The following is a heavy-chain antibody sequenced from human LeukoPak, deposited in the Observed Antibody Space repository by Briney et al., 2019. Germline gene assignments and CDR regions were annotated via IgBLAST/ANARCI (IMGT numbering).Heavy chain of an antibody. Sequence: ASVKVSCNASGYTFTSYGISWVRQAPGQGLEWMGWISAYNGNTNYAQKLQGRVTMTTDTSTSTAYMELRSLRSDDTAVYYCARTGDDYGDYGNDYWGQGTLVTVSS. CDR2: ISAYNGNT. J-gene: IGHJ4*02. CDR1: GYTFTSYG. CDR3: ARTGDDYGDYGNDY. V-gene: IGHV1-18*01. D-gene: IGHD4-17*01.